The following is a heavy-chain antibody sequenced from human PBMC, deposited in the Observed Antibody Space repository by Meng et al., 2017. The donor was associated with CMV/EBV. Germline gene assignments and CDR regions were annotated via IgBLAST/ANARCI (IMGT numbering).Heavy chain of an antibody. V-gene: IGHV4-34*01. Sequence: QVNLQQWGAGLLKPSETLSLTCAVYGGSFSGYYWSWIRQPPGKGLEWIGEINHSGSTNYNPSLKSRVTISVDTSKNQFSLKLSSVTAADTAVYYCARVWDSGWDYWGQGTLVTVSS. CDR2: INHSGST. CDR3: ARVWDSGWDY. J-gene: IGHJ4*02. CDR1: GGSFSGYY. D-gene: IGHD3-22*01.